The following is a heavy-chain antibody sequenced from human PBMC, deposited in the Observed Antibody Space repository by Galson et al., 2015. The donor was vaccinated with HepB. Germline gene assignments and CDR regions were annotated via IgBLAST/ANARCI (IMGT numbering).Heavy chain of an antibody. J-gene: IGHJ4*02. CDR1: GGTFSSYA. V-gene: IGHV1-69*13. CDR3: ASGSSVEMATAFDY. D-gene: IGHD5-24*01. CDR2: IIPLFGTA. Sequence: SVKVSCKASGGTFSSYAISWVRQAPGQGLEWMGGIIPLFGTANYAQKFQGGVTITADESTSTAYMELSSLTSEDSAVYYCASGSSVEMATAFDYWGQGTLVTVSS.